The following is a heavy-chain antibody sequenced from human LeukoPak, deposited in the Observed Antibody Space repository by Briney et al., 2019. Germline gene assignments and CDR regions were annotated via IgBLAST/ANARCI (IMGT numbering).Heavy chain of an antibody. Sequence: GGSLRLSCAASGFTVSSNYMSWVRQAPGKGLEWVSVIYSGGSTYYADSVKGRFTISRDNSKNTLYLQMNGLRAEDTAVYYCAREGNYYGSGSYFDYWGQGTLVTVSS. V-gene: IGHV3-53*01. J-gene: IGHJ4*02. CDR1: GFTVSSNY. D-gene: IGHD3-10*01. CDR2: IYSGGST. CDR3: AREGNYYGSGSYFDY.